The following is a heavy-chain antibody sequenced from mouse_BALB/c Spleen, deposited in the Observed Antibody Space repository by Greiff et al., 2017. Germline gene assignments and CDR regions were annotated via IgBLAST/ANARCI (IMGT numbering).Heavy chain of an antibody. D-gene: IGHD3-2*01. CDR2: ISSGGSYT. Sequence: EVQVVESGGGLVKPGGSLKLSCAASGFTFSSYTMSWVRQTPEKRLEWVATISSGGSYTYYPDSVKGRFTISRDNAKNTLYLQMSSLKSEDTAMYYCTREGDSSGPYYAMDYWGQGTSVTVSS. V-gene: IGHV5-6-4*01. J-gene: IGHJ4*01. CDR3: TREGDSSGPYYAMDY. CDR1: GFTFSSYT.